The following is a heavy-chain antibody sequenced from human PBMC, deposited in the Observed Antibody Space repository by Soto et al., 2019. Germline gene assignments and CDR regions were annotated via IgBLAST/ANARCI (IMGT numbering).Heavy chain of an antibody. CDR1: GYSFDTFG. V-gene: IGHV1-18*01. D-gene: IGHD2-15*01. Sequence: QVQVVQSGAEVKKPGASVKVACKASGYSFDTFGMSWVRQAPGQGLEWMGWISIEKGDTNSAQKFQDRVTMTTDTSTSTALMELRSLTSDDTAVYYCARCYCSVGSCFTCWHFDLWGRGTLVTVSS. CDR2: ISIEKGDT. J-gene: IGHJ2*01. CDR3: ARCYCSVGSCFTCWHFDL.